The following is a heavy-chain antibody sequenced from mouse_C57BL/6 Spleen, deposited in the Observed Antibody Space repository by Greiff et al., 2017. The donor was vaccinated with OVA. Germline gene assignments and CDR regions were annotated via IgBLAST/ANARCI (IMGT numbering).Heavy chain of an antibody. CDR3: ASHYYGSSNWYFDV. J-gene: IGHJ1*03. CDR2: IYPGSGST. V-gene: IGHV1-55*01. CDR1: GYTFTSYW. D-gene: IGHD1-1*01. Sequence: QVQLQQPGAELVKPGASVKMSCKASGYTFTSYWITWVKQRPGQGLEWIGDIYPGSGSTNYNVKFKSKATLTVDTSSSTAYMQLSSLTSEDSAVYYCASHYYGSSNWYFDVWGTGTTVTVSS.